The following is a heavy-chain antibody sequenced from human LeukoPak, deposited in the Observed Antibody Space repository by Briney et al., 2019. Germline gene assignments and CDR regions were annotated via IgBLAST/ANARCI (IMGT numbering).Heavy chain of an antibody. D-gene: IGHD3-9*01. Sequence: ASVKVSCKASGYTFTSYDINWVRQAPGQGLEWMGWINPNSGGTNYAQKFQGRVTMTRDTSISTAYMELSRLRSDDTAVYYCARVSDILDGFDYWGQGTLVTVSS. CDR2: INPNSGGT. V-gene: IGHV1-2*02. J-gene: IGHJ4*02. CDR3: ARVSDILDGFDY. CDR1: GYTFTSYD.